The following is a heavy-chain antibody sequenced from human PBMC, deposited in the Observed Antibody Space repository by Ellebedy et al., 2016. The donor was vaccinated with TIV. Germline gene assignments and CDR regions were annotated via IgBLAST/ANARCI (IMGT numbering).Heavy chain of an antibody. CDR1: GGSISSSSYY. J-gene: IGHJ4*02. V-gene: IGHV4-39*01. Sequence: SETLSLXXTVSGGSISSSSYYWGWIRQPPGKGLEWIGSIYYIGSTYYNPSLKSRVTISVDTSKNQFSLKLSSVTAADTAVYYCARQGINYYGSGSHFDYWGQGTLVTVSS. D-gene: IGHD3-10*01. CDR2: IYYIGST. CDR3: ARQGINYYGSGSHFDY.